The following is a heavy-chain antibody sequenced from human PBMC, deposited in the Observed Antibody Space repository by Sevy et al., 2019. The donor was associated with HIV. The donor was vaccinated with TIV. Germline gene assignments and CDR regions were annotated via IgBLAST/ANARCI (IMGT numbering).Heavy chain of an antibody. D-gene: IGHD5-18*01. V-gene: IGHV3-23*01. CDR2: MSGSGGST. Sequence: GGSLRLSCAASGFTFSSYVMSWVRQTPGKGLEWVSAMSGSGGSTYYADSVKGRFPISRDNCKNTLYLQINSLRAEDTAVYYCAKGASEQLCSSYYFDSWGQGTLVTVSS. CDR3: AKGASEQLCSSYYFDS. J-gene: IGHJ4*02. CDR1: GFTFSSYV.